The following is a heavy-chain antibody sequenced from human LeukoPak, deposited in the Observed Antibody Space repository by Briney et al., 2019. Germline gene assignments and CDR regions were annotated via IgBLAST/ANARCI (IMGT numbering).Heavy chain of an antibody. CDR3: AKIGAIAYCGGDCYPGAFDI. Sequence: GGSLRLSCAASGFTFSSYGMHWVRQAPGKGLEWVAFIRYDGSNKYYADSVKGRFTISRDNSKNTLYLQMNSLRAEDTAVYYCAKIGAIAYCGGDCYPGAFDIWGQGTMVTVSS. CDR1: GFTFSSYG. D-gene: IGHD2-21*01. J-gene: IGHJ3*02. CDR2: IRYDGSNK. V-gene: IGHV3-30*02.